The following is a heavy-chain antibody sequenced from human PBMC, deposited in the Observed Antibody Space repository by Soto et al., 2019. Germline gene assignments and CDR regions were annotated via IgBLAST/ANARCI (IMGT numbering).Heavy chain of an antibody. Sequence: DSVKVSCKASGYTFTNNWIHWVRRAPGQGLEWMATINPSGGNTNYAHKFQGRVTMTRDTSTSTVYMELSSLTPEDTAVYYCARDHSIASSDVWWLEPLGQGTL. D-gene: IGHD6-6*01. CDR1: GYTFTNNW. V-gene: IGHV1-46*01. CDR2: INPSGGNT. CDR3: ARDHSIASSDVWWLEP. J-gene: IGHJ5*02.